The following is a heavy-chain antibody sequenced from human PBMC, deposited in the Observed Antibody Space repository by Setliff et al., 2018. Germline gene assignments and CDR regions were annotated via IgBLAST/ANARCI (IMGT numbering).Heavy chain of an antibody. V-gene: IGHV4-30-4*01. CDR3: ARGRMRGSCSGPSCTYDPFDI. Sequence: SETLSLTCSVSGVSISDYDFYWSWIRQPPGKGPEWIGYIYHSGNTYYNPSLESRVSISIDTSKNQFSLILRSVTAADTAAYYCARGRMRGSCSGPSCTYDPFDIWGQGTPVTVSS. D-gene: IGHD2-2*01. CDR1: GVSISDYDFY. J-gene: IGHJ3*02. CDR2: IYHSGNT.